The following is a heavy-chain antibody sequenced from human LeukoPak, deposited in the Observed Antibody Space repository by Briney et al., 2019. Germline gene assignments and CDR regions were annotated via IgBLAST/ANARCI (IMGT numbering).Heavy chain of an antibody. CDR1: GYTFTSYY. CDR3: ARVCSGGSCYPQYNWFDL. V-gene: IGHV1-2*02. D-gene: IGHD2-15*01. J-gene: IGHJ5*02. Sequence: ASVTVSCKASGYTFTSYYMHWVRQAPGQGREGMGWINPNSGGTNYAQKFQGRVTMNRDTSISTAYMELSRLRSDDTAVYYCARVCSGGSCYPQYNWFDLWGQGTLVTVSS. CDR2: INPNSGGT.